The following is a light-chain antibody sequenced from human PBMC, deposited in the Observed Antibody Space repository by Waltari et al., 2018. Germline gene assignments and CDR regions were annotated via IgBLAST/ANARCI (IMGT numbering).Light chain of an antibody. CDR1: QGISSY. Sequence: AIRMTQSPSSLSASTGDRVTITCRASQGISSYLAWYQQKPGKAPKLLIYAASTLTNGVPPRFSGSGSGTDFTLTIRCLQSEDFATYYCQQYYSYPRTFGQGTKVEIK. CDR2: AAS. CDR3: QQYYSYPRT. J-gene: IGKJ1*01. V-gene: IGKV1-8*01.